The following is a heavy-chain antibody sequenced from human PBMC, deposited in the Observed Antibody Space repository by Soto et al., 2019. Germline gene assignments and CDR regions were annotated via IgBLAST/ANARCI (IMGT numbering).Heavy chain of an antibody. Sequence: SETLSLTCCIYGGSISSYYWSWIRQPPGKGLEWIGYSYYSGSTNYNPSLMSRVTISVDRSKNQFSLRLSSVTAADTAVYYCARKSRSSGSCFDSWGQGTLVTVS. J-gene: IGHJ4*02. CDR3: ARKSRSSGSCFDS. V-gene: IGHV4-59*08. D-gene: IGHD3-10*01. CDR1: GGSISSYY. CDR2: SYYSGST.